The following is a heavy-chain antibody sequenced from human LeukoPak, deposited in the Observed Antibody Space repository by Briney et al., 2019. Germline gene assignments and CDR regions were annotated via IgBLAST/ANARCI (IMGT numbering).Heavy chain of an antibody. CDR2: IYYSGST. D-gene: IGHD4-11*01. CDR3: ASLRERSYYARGFDY. Sequence: SETLSLTCTVSGGSISNKYWSWIRQPPGKGLEWIGYIYYSGSTNYNPSLKSRVTILVDTSKNQVSLKLSSVTAADTAVYYCASLRERSYYARGFDYWGQGTLVTVSS. V-gene: IGHV4-59*08. J-gene: IGHJ4*02. CDR1: GGSISNKY.